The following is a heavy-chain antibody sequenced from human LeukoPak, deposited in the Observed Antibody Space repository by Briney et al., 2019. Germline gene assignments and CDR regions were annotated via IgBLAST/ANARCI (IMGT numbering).Heavy chain of an antibody. J-gene: IGHJ3*02. CDR3: ASPSSYGSGSYRAFDI. V-gene: IGHV4-31*03. CDR2: IYYSGST. D-gene: IGHD3-10*01. Sequence: SQTLSLTCTVPGGSISSGGYYWSWIRQHPGKGLEWIGYIYYSGSTYYNPSLKSRVTISVDTSKNQFSLKLSSVTAADTAVYYCASPSSYGSGSYRAFDIWGQGTMVTVSS. CDR1: GGSISSGGYY.